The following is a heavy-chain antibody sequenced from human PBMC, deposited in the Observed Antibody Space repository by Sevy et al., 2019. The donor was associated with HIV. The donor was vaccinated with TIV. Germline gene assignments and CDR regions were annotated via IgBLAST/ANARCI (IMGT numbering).Heavy chain of an antibody. CDR2: ISTSGSII. CDR1: GFTFSSYE. CDR3: AREDGSRQYFQY. D-gene: IGHD6-13*01. J-gene: IGHJ1*01. V-gene: IGHV3-48*03. Sequence: GGSLRLSCVASGFTFSSYEMNWVRQAPGKGLEWVSHISTSGSIIHYEDSLKGRFTISRDNAKNSLYLQMNSLRAEDTAVYYCAREDGSRQYFQYWGQGTLVTVSS.